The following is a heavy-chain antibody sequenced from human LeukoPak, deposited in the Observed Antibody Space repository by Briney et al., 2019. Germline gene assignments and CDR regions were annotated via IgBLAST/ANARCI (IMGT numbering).Heavy chain of an antibody. Sequence: GGSLRLSCAASGFTFSSYSMNWVRQAPGKGLEWVSSISSSSSYIYYADSVKGRFTISRDNAKNSLSLQMTSLRADDTAVYYCVRGQTSLDNWFDPWGQGTLVIVSS. J-gene: IGHJ5*02. V-gene: IGHV3-21*01. CDR1: GFTFSSYS. CDR2: ISSSSSYI. CDR3: VRGQTSLDNWFDP.